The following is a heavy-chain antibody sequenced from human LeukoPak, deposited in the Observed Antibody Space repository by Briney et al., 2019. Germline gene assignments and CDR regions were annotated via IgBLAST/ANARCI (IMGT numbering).Heavy chain of an antibody. J-gene: IGHJ6*03. V-gene: IGHV4-4*07. Sequence: SETLSLTCTVSGGSMNSYYWSWVRQPAGKGLEWIGRIYTSGSTNYNPSLKSRVTMSVDTSKTQFSLKLSSATAADTAVYYCARSPYYYYYMDVWGKGTRSPSP. CDR1: GGSMNSYY. CDR2: IYTSGST. CDR3: ARSPYYYYYMDV.